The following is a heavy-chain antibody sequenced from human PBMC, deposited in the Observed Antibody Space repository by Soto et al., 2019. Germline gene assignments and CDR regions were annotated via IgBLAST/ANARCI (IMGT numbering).Heavy chain of an antibody. J-gene: IGHJ3*01. Sequence: GGSRRLSCAASGFTFSNFWMHWVRQAPGKGPVWVSRINGDGSSTSHADSVKGRFTISRDNAENTLCLQMSGLRAEDTAVYYCARAQLLPDDAFDAWGRGTVVTVSS. CDR2: INGDGSST. D-gene: IGHD2-2*01. CDR3: ARAQLLPDDAFDA. V-gene: IGHV3-74*01. CDR1: GFTFSNFW.